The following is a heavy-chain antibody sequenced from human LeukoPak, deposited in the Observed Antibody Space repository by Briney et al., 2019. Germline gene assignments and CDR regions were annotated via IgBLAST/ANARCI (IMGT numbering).Heavy chain of an antibody. CDR2: IKQDGSET. J-gene: IGHJ4*02. CDR3: ARGRYCNGGSCYFDF. Sequence: SGGSLRLSCVISGFTFSTYWMTWVRQAPGKGLEWVANIKQDGSETYYVDSVKGRFTISRDNAKNSLYLQMNSLRAEDTAVYYCARGRYCNGGSCYFDFWGQETLVTISS. V-gene: IGHV3-7*02. D-gene: IGHD2-15*01. CDR1: GFTFSTYW.